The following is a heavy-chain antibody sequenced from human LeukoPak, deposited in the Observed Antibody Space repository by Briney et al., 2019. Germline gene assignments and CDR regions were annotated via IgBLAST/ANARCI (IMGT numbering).Heavy chain of an antibody. V-gene: IGHV3-21*01. D-gene: IGHD2-15*01. Sequence: GGSLRLSCTASGFTFSSDSMNWGRQAPGKGVEWGSSISTSRSDIYYADSVKGGFTISRDNAGNSLYLQMNTLRAEVTAVYSCARGADGVSSNSRGWFDPWGQGTLVTVSS. CDR1: GFTFSSDS. CDR3: ARGADGVSSNSRGWFDP. J-gene: IGHJ5*02. CDR2: ISTSRSDI.